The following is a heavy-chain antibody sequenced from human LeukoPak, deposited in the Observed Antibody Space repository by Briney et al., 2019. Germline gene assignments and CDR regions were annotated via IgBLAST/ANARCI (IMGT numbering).Heavy chain of an antibody. CDR2: ITGSGGGT. V-gene: IGHV3-23*01. Sequence: GGSLRLSCAASGITFSSYAMIWVRQAPDKGLEWVAAITGSGGGTYYGDSAKGRFTISRDNSKNTLYLQVNSLRAEDTAVYYCAKDPNGDYIGAFDFWGQGTMVTVSS. CDR3: AKDPNGDYIGAFDF. J-gene: IGHJ3*01. CDR1: GITFSSYA. D-gene: IGHD4-17*01.